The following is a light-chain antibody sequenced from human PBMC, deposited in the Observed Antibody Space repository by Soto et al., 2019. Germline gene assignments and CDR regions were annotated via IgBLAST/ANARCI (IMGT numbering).Light chain of an antibody. J-gene: IGLJ2*01. Sequence: QAVVTQEPSLTVSPGGTVTLTCGSNTGAVTSGHYPYWFQQKPGQAPRTLIYDTRNKHSWTPARFSGSLLGGKAALTLSGAQPEDEAEYYCLLSYNGVDVVFGGGTKLTVL. V-gene: IGLV7-46*01. CDR3: LLSYNGVDVV. CDR1: TGAVTSGHY. CDR2: DTR.